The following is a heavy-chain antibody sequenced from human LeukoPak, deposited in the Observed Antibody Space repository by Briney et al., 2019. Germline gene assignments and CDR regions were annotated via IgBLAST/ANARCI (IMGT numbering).Heavy chain of an antibody. CDR3: AGGPFGDYFDY. CDR2: INHSGST. J-gene: IGHJ4*02. Sequence: PSETLSLTCAVYGGSFSGYCWSWIRQPPGKGLEWIGEINHSGSTNYNPSLKSRVTISVYTSKNQFSLKLSSVTAADTAVYYCAGGPFGDYFDYWGQGTLVTVSS. V-gene: IGHV4-34*01. D-gene: IGHD3-10*01. CDR1: GGSFSGYC.